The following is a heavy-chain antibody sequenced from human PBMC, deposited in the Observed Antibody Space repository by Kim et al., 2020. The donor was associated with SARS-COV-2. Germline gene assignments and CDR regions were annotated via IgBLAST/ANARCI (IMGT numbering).Heavy chain of an antibody. CDR2: ISYDGSNK. V-gene: IGHV3-30*03. CDR1: GFTFSSYG. Sequence: GGSLRLSCAASGFTFSSYGMHWVRQAPGKGLEWVEVISYDGSNKYYADSVKGRFTISRDNSKNTLYLQMNRLRAEETAVYYCATNDDSSGYYSAEYFQH. CDR3: ATNDDSSGYYSAEYFQH. J-gene: IGHJ1*01. D-gene: IGHD3-22*01.